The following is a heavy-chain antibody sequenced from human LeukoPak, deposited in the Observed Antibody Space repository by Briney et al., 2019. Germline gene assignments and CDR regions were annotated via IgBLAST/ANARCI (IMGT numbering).Heavy chain of an antibody. CDR2: ISSSGSTI. J-gene: IGHJ5*02. V-gene: IGHV3-11*01. Sequence: GGSLRLSCAASGFTFSDYYMSWIRQAPGKGLEWVSYISSSGSTIYYADSVKGRFTISRDNAKNSLYLQMNSLRAEDTAVYYCARARHYGDYYDWCDPWGQGTLVTVSS. CDR1: GFTFSDYY. CDR3: ARARHYGDYYDWCDP. D-gene: IGHD4-17*01.